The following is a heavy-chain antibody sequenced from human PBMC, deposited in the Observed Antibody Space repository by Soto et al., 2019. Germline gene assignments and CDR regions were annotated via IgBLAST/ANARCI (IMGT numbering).Heavy chain of an antibody. J-gene: IGHJ4*02. CDR1: GGSVSSGSYY. CDR2: IYYSGST. Sequence: SETLSLTCTVSGGSVSSGSYYWSWIRQPPGKGLEWIGYIYYSGSTNYNPSLKSRVTISVDTSKNQFSLKLSSVTAADTAVYYCARVSGSYDSSGYSLFRVFDYWGQGTQVTVSS. CDR3: ARVSGSYDSSGYSLFRVFDY. V-gene: IGHV4-61*01. D-gene: IGHD3-22*01.